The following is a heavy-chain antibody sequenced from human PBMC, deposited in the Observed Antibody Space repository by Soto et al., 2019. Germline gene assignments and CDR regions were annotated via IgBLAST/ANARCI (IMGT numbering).Heavy chain of an antibody. D-gene: IGHD3-16*01. Sequence: EVPLVESGGGLVQPGGSLRLSCAASGFTFSSHSMNCVRRAPGKGLEWVSYISSSTRTIYYADSVKGRFTVSRDNAKNSLYLQMNSLRAEDTAVYYCARDDEMGYFDYWGQGTLVTVSS. CDR3: ARDDEMGYFDY. V-gene: IGHV3-48*01. J-gene: IGHJ4*02. CDR1: GFTFSSHS. CDR2: ISSSTRTI.